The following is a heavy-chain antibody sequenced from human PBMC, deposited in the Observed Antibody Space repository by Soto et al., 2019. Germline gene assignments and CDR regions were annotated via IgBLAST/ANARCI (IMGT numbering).Heavy chain of an antibody. V-gene: IGHV5-51*01. D-gene: IGHD3-16*02. CDR2: IYPGDSDT. CDR1: GYSFTSYW. CDR3: ARARYDYVWGSYPLDY. Sequence: PGESLKISCKGSGYSFTSYWIGWVRQMPGKGLEWMGIIYPGDSDTRYSPSFQGQVTISADKSISTAYLQWSSLKASDTAVYYCARARYDYVWGSYPLDYWGQGTLVTVSS. J-gene: IGHJ4*02.